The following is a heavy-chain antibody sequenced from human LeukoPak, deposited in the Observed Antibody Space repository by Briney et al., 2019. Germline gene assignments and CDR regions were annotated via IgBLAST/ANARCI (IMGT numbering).Heavy chain of an antibody. CDR2: ISGSGGST. CDR1: GFTFSSYA. J-gene: IGHJ4*02. CDR3: AKRAGYNSNYFDY. D-gene: IGHD5-24*01. Sequence: GGSLRLSCAASGFTFSSYAMSWVRQAPGKGLEWVSAISGSGGSTYYAASVKGRFTISRDNSRNTLSLQMNSLRAEDTAVYYCAKRAGYNSNYFDYWGQGTLVTVSS. V-gene: IGHV3-23*01.